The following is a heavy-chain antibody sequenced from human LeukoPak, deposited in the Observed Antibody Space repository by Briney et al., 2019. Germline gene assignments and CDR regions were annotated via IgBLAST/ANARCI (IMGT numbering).Heavy chain of an antibody. V-gene: IGHV3-66*01. CDR1: EFSVGSNY. CDR2: IYSGGST. D-gene: IGHD3-22*01. CDR3: AKDSAYYYDSSGYYYD. J-gene: IGHJ4*02. Sequence: GSLRLSCAASEFSVGSNYMTWVRQAPGKGLEWVSLIYSGGSTYYADSVKGRFTISRDNSKNTLYLQMNSLRAEDTAVYYCAKDSAYYYDSSGYYYDWGQGTLVTVSS.